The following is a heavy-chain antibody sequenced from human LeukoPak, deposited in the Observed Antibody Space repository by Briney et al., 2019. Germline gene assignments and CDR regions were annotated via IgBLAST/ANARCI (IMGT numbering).Heavy chain of an antibody. J-gene: IGHJ3*02. CDR2: ISPSGGST. Sequence: PGGSLILSCAASGFTFSSHGMNWVRQAPGKGLEWVSGISPSGGSTYYADSVKGRFTISRDNSKNTLYLQMNSLRAEDTAVYYCARDRDPWLAAEDAFDIWGQGTMVTVSS. D-gene: IGHD5-12*01. CDR3: ARDRDPWLAAEDAFDI. CDR1: GFTFSSHG. V-gene: IGHV3-23*01.